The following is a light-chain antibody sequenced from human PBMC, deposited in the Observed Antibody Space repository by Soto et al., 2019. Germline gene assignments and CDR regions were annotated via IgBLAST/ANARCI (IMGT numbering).Light chain of an antibody. J-gene: IGKJ3*01. CDR1: QSLLYSNGNNY. V-gene: IGKV2-28*01. CDR2: LGS. CDR3: MQALQSPFT. Sequence: DTVMTQSPLSLPVTPGEAASISCRSSQSLLYSNGNNYLDWYLQKPGQSPQLLIYLGSNRASGVPDRFRVSGSFTDFTLKISRVEAEDVGIYYCMQALQSPFTFGPGTKVDIK.